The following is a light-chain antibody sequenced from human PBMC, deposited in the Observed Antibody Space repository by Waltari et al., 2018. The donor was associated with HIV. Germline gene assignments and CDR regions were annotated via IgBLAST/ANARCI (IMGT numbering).Light chain of an antibody. CDR2: RDN. J-gene: IGLJ1*01. CDR1: ALSKRY. V-gene: IGLV3-25*03. Sequence: SYDLTQPPSVSVSPGQTARITCSGDALSKRYVYWYQQKPGQAPVMVMYRDNEGPAGIPERFSGSSSETTVTLSISGVQAEDEADYYCQVADSSGTYVFGTGTKVTVL. CDR3: QVADSSGTYV.